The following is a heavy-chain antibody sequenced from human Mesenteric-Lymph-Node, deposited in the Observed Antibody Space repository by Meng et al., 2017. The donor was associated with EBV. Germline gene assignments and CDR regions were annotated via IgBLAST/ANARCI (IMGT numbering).Heavy chain of an antibody. CDR1: GYTITSYG. V-gene: IGHV1-18*01. D-gene: IGHD1-26*01. Sequence: VHYVASCDELKNPCDVGKYSCKASGYTITSYGISWVRQAPGQGLEWMGWISAYNGTTNYAQKLQGRVTMTTDTSTRTAYMELRSLRSDDTAVYYCARDRATAQNWFDPWGQGTLVTVSS. CDR2: ISAYNGTT. CDR3: ARDRATAQNWFDP. J-gene: IGHJ5*02.